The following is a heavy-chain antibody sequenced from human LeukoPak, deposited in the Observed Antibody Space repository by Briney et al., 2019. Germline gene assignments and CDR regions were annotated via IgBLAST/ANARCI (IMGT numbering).Heavy chain of an antibody. CDR2: VNPNSGNT. Sequence: ASVKVSCKASGYTFTSYDINWVRQATGQGLEWMGWVNPNSGNTGYAQKFQVRVTMTRNPSISTAYMELSSMRSEDTAVYYCARRGSYGDFYYYYYYMDVWGKGTTVTVSS. J-gene: IGHJ6*03. D-gene: IGHD4-17*01. CDR1: GYTFTSYD. V-gene: IGHV1-8*01. CDR3: ARRGSYGDFYYYYYYMDV.